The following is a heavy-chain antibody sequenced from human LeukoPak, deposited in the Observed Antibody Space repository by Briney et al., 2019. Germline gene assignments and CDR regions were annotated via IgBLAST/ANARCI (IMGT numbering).Heavy chain of an antibody. Sequence: PGGSLRLSCSASGFTFGNYWMHWVRQAPGKGLEWVANINQDGSKKYYVDSVKGRFTISRDNAKNSLYLQMNSLRAEDTAVYYCAKRGDLGSYLDYWGQGTLVTVSS. CDR2: INQDGSKK. V-gene: IGHV3-7*03. D-gene: IGHD1-26*01. CDR3: AKRGDLGSYLDY. CDR1: GFTFGNYW. J-gene: IGHJ4*02.